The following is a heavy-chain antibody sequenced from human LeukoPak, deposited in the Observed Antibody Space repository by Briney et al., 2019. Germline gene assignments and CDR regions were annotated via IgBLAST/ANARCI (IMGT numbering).Heavy chain of an antibody. CDR1: GLTFSDYS. D-gene: IGHD6-13*01. CDR3: AKDAAGPEY. J-gene: IGHJ4*02. V-gene: IGHV3-23*01. Sequence: GGSLRLSCAASGLTFSDYSMTWVRQAPGKGLFWGSGISAGGGSTYYADSVKGRFTISRDNSRNTLYLQMNSLRAEDTAVYYCAKDAAGPEYWGQGTLVTVSS. CDR2: ISAGGGST.